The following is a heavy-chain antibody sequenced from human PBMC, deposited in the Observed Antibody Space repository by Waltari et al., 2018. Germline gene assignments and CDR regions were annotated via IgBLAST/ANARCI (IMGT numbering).Heavy chain of an antibody. Sequence: EVQLVQSGAEVKKPGATVKISCKVSGYTFTDYYMHWVQQAPGKGLEWMGLVDPEDGETIYAEKFQGRFTITADTSTDTAYMELSSLRSEDTAVYYCATVLPNRHRYYYDYCMDVWGQGTTVTVSS. CDR1: GYTFTDYY. D-gene: IGHD1-20*01. CDR3: ATVLPNRHRYYYDYCMDV. J-gene: IGHJ6*02. V-gene: IGHV1-69-2*01. CDR2: VDPEDGET.